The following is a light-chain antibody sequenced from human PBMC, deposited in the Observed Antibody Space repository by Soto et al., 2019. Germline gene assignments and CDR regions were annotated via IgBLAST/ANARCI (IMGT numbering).Light chain of an antibody. CDR3: QQHSHWPQWT. V-gene: IGKV3-11*01. J-gene: IGKJ1*01. Sequence: EVVLTQSPATLSLSPGERATLSCRASQNVRTFLDWYQQKPGQAPRLLIYAASNRATGIPARFSGSGSGTDFTLTISNREPEDFAVYYYQQHSHWPQWTFGQGTREEIQ. CDR1: QNVRTF. CDR2: AAS.